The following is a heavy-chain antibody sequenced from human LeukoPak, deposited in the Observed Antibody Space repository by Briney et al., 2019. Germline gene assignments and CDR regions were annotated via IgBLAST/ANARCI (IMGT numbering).Heavy chain of an antibody. V-gene: IGHV3-74*01. Sequence: GSPRLSCAASGFTFSSYWMHWVRQAPGKGLVWVSRINTDGSSTSYADSVKGRFTISRDNAKNTLYLQMNSLRAEDTAVYYCAALGAAFDIWGQGTMVTVSS. CDR1: GFTFSSYW. D-gene: IGHD3-16*01. CDR2: INTDGSST. J-gene: IGHJ3*02. CDR3: AALGAAFDI.